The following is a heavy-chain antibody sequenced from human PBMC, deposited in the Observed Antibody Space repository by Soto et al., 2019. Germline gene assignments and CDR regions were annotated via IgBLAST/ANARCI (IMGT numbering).Heavy chain of an antibody. CDR1: GFTFSSYA. Sequence: EVQLLESGGGLVQPGGSLRLSCAASGFTFSSYAMSWVRQAPGKGLEWVSGISGSGGSTYDADSVKGRFTISRDDSKNTLYLQMNSLRPEDTAVYYCARCFGGYAMWGQGTMVTVSS. V-gene: IGHV3-23*01. CDR2: ISGSGGST. D-gene: IGHD3-3*01. J-gene: IGHJ3*02. CDR3: ARCFGGYAM.